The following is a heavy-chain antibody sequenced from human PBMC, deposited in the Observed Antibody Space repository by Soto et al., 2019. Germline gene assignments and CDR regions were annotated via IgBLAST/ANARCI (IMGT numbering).Heavy chain of an antibody. J-gene: IGHJ6*03. Sequence: SGPTLVNPTQTLTLTCTFSGFSLSTSGVGVGWISQPPGKALEWLAFFFWDDDKRYSPSLKSRLTITKDTSKNQVVLTMTNMDPVDTATYYFAHSLAEWLSNYYYYYMDVWGKGTTVTVSS. D-gene: IGHD3-3*01. CDR3: AHSLAEWLSNYYYYYMDV. CDR1: GFSLSTSGVG. CDR2: FFWDDDK. V-gene: IGHV2-5*02.